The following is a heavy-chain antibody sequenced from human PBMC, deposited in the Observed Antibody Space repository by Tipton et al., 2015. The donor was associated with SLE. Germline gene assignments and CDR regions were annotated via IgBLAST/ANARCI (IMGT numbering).Heavy chain of an antibody. V-gene: IGHV4-34*01. CDR3: ARDYKVTNPDQENFQY. J-gene: IGHJ1*01. Sequence: LRLSCAVSGGAFSGYYWYWVRQPPEQGLEWIGEITQSGVTNYNPSLKSRVTISVDRSKNQFSLKLNSVTAADTAVYYCARDYKVTNPDQENFQYWGQGTLVTVSS. D-gene: IGHD4-17*01. CDR1: GGAFSGYY. CDR2: ITQSGVT.